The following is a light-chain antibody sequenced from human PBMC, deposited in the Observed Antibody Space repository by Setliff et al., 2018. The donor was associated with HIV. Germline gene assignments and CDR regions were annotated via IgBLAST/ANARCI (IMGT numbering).Light chain of an antibody. CDR1: SSNIASNA. CDR2: DSN. Sequence: GSPGQRVTISCSGSSSNIASNAVNWYQQFPRTAPKVLIYDSNQRPSGVPDRFSGSKSGASASLAISGLQSEDEADYYCAAWDDTLNGWVFGGGTK. CDR3: AAWDDTLNGWV. J-gene: IGLJ3*02. V-gene: IGLV1-44*01.